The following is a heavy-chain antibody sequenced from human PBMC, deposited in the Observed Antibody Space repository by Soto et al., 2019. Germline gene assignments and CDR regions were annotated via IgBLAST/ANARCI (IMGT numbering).Heavy chain of an antibody. V-gene: IGHV1-69*10. CDR1: GGTFSSYA. Sequence: ASVKVSCKASGGTFSSYAISWVRQAPGQGLEWMGGIIPIFGIANYAQKFQGRVTITADKSTSTAYMELSSLRSEDTAVYYCARVEGSYYGSGSYAPLDYWGQGTLVTVSS. D-gene: IGHD3-10*01. CDR3: ARVEGSYYGSGSYAPLDY. J-gene: IGHJ4*02. CDR2: IIPIFGIA.